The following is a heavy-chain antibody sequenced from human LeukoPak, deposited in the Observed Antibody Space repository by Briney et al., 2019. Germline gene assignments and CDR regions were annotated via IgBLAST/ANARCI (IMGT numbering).Heavy chain of an antibody. CDR3: ARRRPYGSGSYYHSRVVARPDQVWFGGPDFDY. CDR1: GGSFSGYY. D-gene: IGHD3-10*01. Sequence: PSETLSLTCAVYGGSFSGYYWGWIRQPPGKGLEWIGEINHSGSTNYNPSLKSRVTISVDTSKNQFSLKLSSVTAADTAVYYCARRRPYGSGSYYHSRVVARPDQVWFGGPDFDYWGQGTLVTVSS. J-gene: IGHJ4*02. CDR2: INHSGST. V-gene: IGHV4-34*01.